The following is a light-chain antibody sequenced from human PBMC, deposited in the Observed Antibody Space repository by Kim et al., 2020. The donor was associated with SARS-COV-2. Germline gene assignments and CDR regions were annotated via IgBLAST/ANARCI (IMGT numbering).Light chain of an antibody. J-gene: IGKJ1*01. CDR2: KAS. CDR1: QRISDY. Sequence: ASVGDRVTITCRASQRISDYLAWYQQKPGNAPKLLIYKASNLESGVPSRFSGSGSGTEFTLTISSLQPDDFATYYCQQDNSYPWTFGQGTKVDIK. V-gene: IGKV1-5*03. CDR3: QQDNSYPWT.